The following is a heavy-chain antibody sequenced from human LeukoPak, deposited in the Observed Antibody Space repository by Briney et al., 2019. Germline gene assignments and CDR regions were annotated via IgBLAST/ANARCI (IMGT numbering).Heavy chain of an antibody. D-gene: IGHD3-22*01. J-gene: IGHJ4*02. CDR1: GGSFSGYY. V-gene: IGHV4-34*01. CDR3: ARGGVVSGYYSYYYFDY. Sequence: SETLSLTCVVYGGSFSGYYWSWIRQPPGKGLEWIGEINHSGSTNYNPSLKSRVTISVDTSKNQFSLKLSSVTAADTAVYYCARGGVVSGYYSYYYFDYWGQGTLVTVSS. CDR2: INHSGST.